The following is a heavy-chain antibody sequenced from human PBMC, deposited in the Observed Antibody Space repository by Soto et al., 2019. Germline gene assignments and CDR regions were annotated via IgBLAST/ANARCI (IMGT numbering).Heavy chain of an antibody. Sequence: GGSLRLSCAASGFTFSSYAMSWVRQAPGKGLEWVSGISASSGSTYYADSLKGRFTISRDNSKNTLYLQMNSLRAEDTAVYYCAKADSSSVRSGVGRQYFDYWGQGTLVTVSS. CDR3: AKADSSSVRSGVGRQYFDY. J-gene: IGHJ4*02. V-gene: IGHV3-23*01. CDR2: ISASSGST. CDR1: GFTFSSYA. D-gene: IGHD6-6*01.